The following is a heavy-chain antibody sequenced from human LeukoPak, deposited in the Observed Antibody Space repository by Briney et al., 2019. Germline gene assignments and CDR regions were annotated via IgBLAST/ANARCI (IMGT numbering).Heavy chain of an antibody. Sequence: GSLRLSCAASGFNFIDYSMSWVRQAPGKGLEWISYIGISSGNTKYADSVKGRFTISRDKARNSLYLQMNSLRVEDTAVYYCARDHRYAFDNWGHGTLVTVSS. V-gene: IGHV3-48*01. CDR2: IGISSGNT. CDR3: ARDHRYAFDN. J-gene: IGHJ4*01. D-gene: IGHD5-12*01. CDR1: GFNFIDYS.